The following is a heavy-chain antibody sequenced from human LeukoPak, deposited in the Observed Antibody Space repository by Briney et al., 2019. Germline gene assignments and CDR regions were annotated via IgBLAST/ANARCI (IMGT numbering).Heavy chain of an antibody. CDR1: GGSISSYY. CDR2: IYYSGST. Sequence: SETLSLTCTVSGGSISSYYWSWIRQPPGKGLEWIGYIYYSGSTNYNPSLKSRVTISVDTSKNQFSLKLSSVTAADTAVYYWAREVVVAATNNWFDPWGQGTLVTVSS. CDR3: AREVVVAATNNWFDP. V-gene: IGHV4-59*01. D-gene: IGHD2-15*01. J-gene: IGHJ5*02.